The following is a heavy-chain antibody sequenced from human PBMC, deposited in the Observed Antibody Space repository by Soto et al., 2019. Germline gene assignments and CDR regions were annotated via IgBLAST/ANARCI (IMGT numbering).Heavy chain of an antibody. CDR1: GDSINSYY. CDR3: ARHPNYGDYVDY. Sequence: XXTPYISCAFSGDSINSYYLAWILQPPGKGLEWIGYIYYSGSTNYNPSLKSRVTISVDTSKNQFPLKLSSVTAADTAVYYCARHPNYGDYVDYWGQGTLVTVSS. D-gene: IGHD4-17*01. V-gene: IGHV4-59*08. CDR2: IYYSGST. J-gene: IGHJ4*02.